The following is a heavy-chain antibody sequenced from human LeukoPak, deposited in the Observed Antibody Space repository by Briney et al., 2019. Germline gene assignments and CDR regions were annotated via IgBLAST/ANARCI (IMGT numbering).Heavy chain of an antibody. V-gene: IGHV3-66*01. Sequence: PGGSLRLSCTVSGFTVSSNSMSWVRQAPGKGLEWVSFIYSDNTHYSDSVKGRFTISRDNSKNTLYLQMNSLRAEDTAVYYCARDGGIVALDYWGQGTLVTVSS. CDR2: IYSDNT. CDR1: GFTVSSNS. D-gene: IGHD3-22*01. J-gene: IGHJ4*02. CDR3: ARDGGIVALDY.